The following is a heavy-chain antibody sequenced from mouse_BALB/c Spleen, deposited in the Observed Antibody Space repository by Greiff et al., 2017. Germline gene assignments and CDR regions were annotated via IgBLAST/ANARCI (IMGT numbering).Heavy chain of an antibody. CDR3: ERGYYGSSHGGYFDV. CDR1: GYSFTGYT. CDR2: INPYNGGT. J-gene: IGHJ1*01. V-gene: IGHV1-18*01. Sequence: VQLQQSGPELVKPGASMKISCKASGYSFTGYTMNWVKQSHGKNLEWIGLINPYNGGTSYNQKFNGKATLTVGKSSSTAYMVLLSLTSEDSAVYYYERGYYGSSHGGYFDVWGAGTTVTVSS. D-gene: IGHD1-1*01.